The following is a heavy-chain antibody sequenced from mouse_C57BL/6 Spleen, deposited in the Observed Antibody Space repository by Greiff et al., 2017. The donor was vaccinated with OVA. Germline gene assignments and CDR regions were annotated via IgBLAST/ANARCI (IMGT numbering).Heavy chain of an antibody. J-gene: IGHJ3*01. D-gene: IGHD2-5*01. CDR1: GYTFTSYW. CDR3: ARGNSNYTGFAY. CDR2: IAPSDSYT. Sequence: VQLQQPGAELVKPGASVKLSCKASGYTFTSYWLQWVKQRPGQGLEWIGEIAPSDSYTNYNQKFTGKATLTVDTSSSTAYMQLSSLTSEDSAVYYCARGNSNYTGFAYWGQGTLVTVSA. V-gene: IGHV1-50*01.